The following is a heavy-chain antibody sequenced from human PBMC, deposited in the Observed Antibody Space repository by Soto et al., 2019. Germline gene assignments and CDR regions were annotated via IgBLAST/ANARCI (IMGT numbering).Heavy chain of an antibody. J-gene: IGHJ4*02. CDR3: ARSRYSGYDHVDY. V-gene: IGHV4-59*01. D-gene: IGHD5-12*01. CDR2: IYYRGST. Sequence: QVQLQESGPGLVKPSETLSLTCTVSGGSISSYYWSWIRQPPGKGLEWIGYIYYRGSTNYNPSLKSRVTISVDTSKTQFSLKRSSVTAADTAVYYCARSRYSGYDHVDYWGQGTLVTVSS. CDR1: GGSISSYY.